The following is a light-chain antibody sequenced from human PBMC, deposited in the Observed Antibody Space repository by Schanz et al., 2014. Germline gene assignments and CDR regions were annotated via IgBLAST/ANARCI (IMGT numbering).Light chain of an antibody. CDR1: QSVSSSY. V-gene: IGKV3-20*01. CDR3: QYYGTSPFT. Sequence: EIVLTQSPGTLSLSPGERATLSCRASQSVSSSYLAWYQQKPGQAPRLLIYGASSRATGIPDRFSGSGSGTDFTLTISRVEPEDFAVYYCQYYGTSPFTFGQGTRLDIK. CDR2: GAS. J-gene: IGKJ5*01.